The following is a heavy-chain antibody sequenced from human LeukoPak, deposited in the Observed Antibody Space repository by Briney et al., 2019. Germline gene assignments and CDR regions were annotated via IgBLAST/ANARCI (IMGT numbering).Heavy chain of an antibody. V-gene: IGHV3-9*01. CDR2: ISWNSGNI. J-gene: IGHJ3*02. CDR3: ARDLADYGDYVDAFDI. D-gene: IGHD4-17*01. CDR1: GFTFDDYP. Sequence: SGGSLRLSCAASGFTFDDYPMHWVRQAPGKGLEWVSGISWNSGNIAYADSVKGRFTISRDNAKNSLYLQMNSLRAEDTAVYYCARDLADYGDYVDAFDIWGQGTMVTVSS.